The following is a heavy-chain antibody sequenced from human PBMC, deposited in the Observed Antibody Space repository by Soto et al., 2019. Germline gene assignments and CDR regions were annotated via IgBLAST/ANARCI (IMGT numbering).Heavy chain of an antibody. D-gene: IGHD3-3*01. Sequence: SETLSLTCTVSGASISSYYWSWIRQPPGKGLEWIGSIFYTENTDYNPSLKSRVTISIDTSKKQFSLNLRSVTAADTAVYFCARDFAYFDSWGQGTLVTVSS. J-gene: IGHJ4*02. CDR2: IFYTENT. V-gene: IGHV4-59*01. CDR3: ARDFAYFDS. CDR1: GASISSYY.